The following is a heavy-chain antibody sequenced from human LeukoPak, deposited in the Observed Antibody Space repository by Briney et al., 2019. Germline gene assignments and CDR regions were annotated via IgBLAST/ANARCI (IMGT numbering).Heavy chain of an antibody. D-gene: IGHD3-16*02. CDR1: GFTFSSYA. CDR2: ISGSGGST. V-gene: IGHV3-23*01. J-gene: IGHJ3*02. CDR3: AKDLFMITFGGVIDPVDAFDI. Sequence: PGGSLRLSCAASGFTFSSYAMSWVRQAPGKGLEWVSAISGSGGSTYCADSVKGRFTISRDNSKNTLYLQMNSLRAEDTAVYYCAKDLFMITFGGVIDPVDAFDIWGQGTMVTVSS.